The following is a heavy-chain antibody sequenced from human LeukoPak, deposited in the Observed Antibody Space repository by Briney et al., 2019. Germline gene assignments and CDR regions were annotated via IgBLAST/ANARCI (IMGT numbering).Heavy chain of an antibody. J-gene: IGHJ4*02. CDR3: ARDVRVGASEFDY. V-gene: IGHV4-39*07. Sequence: PSETLSLTCTVSGGSISSSSYYWGWIRQPPGKGLEWFGSIYYSGSTYYNPSLKSRVTISVDTSKNQFSLKLSSVTAADTAVYYCARDVRVGASEFDYWGQGTLVTVSS. CDR2: IYYSGST. D-gene: IGHD1-26*01. CDR1: GGSISSSSYY.